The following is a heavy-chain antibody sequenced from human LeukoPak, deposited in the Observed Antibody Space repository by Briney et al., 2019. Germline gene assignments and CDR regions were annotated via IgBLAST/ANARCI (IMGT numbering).Heavy chain of an antibody. CDR3: AKDRIAVAGIDY. J-gene: IGHJ4*02. V-gene: IGHV3-23*01. CDR1: GFTFSNYA. D-gene: IGHD6-19*01. CDR2: ISGDGGNT. Sequence: GGSLRLSCAASGFTFSNYAMSWVRQAPGKGLEWVSGISGDGGNTYYADSVKGRFTISRDNSKNTLYLQVNSLRAEDTALHYCAKDRIAVAGIDYWGQGTLVTVSS.